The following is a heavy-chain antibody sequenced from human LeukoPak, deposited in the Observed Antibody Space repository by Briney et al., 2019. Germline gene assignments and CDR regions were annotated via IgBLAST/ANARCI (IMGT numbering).Heavy chain of an antibody. Sequence: ASVKVSCKASGYTFTSYDINWVRQATGQGLEWMGWVNPNSGNTGYAQKFQGRVTMTRNTSISTAYMELSSLRSEDTAVYYCARSHCGGDCYSDWWFDPWGQGTLVTVSS. CDR3: ARSHCGGDCYSDWWFDP. CDR1: GYTFTSYD. J-gene: IGHJ5*02. D-gene: IGHD2-21*02. V-gene: IGHV1-8*01. CDR2: VNPNSGNT.